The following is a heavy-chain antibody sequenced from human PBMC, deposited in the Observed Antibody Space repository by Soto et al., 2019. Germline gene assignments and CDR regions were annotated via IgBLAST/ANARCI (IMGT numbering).Heavy chain of an antibody. CDR1: GYSFTSYW. D-gene: IGHD3-10*01. CDR2: IDPSDSYT. CDR3: ARNMVRGVTKVYYYYGMDV. Sequence: GESLKISCKGSGYSFTSYWISWVRQMPGKGLEWMGRIDPSDSYTNYSPSFQGHVTISADKSISTAYLQWSSLKASDTAMYYCARNMVRGVTKVYYYYGMDVWGQGTMVTVFS. V-gene: IGHV5-10-1*01. J-gene: IGHJ6*02.